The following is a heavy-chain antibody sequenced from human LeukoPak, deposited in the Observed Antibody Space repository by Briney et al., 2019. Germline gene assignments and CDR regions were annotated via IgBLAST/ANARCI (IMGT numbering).Heavy chain of an antibody. CDR3: ARVGGPFDS. CDR1: GYSINSGSY. V-gene: IGHV4-38-2*01. Sequence: SETLSLTCAVSGYSINSGSYWGWIRQPPGKGLEWIGSIYHSGGTYYNPSLESRVTISVDTSKNQFSLKVTSVTAADTAVYYCARVGGPFDSWGQGTLVTVSS. J-gene: IGHJ4*02. CDR2: IYHSGGT. D-gene: IGHD1-26*01.